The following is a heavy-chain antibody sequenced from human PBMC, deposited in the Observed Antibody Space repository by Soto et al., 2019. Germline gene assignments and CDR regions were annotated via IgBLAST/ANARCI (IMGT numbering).Heavy chain of an antibody. J-gene: IGHJ6*02. CDR2: IYYSGST. V-gene: IGHV4-61*01. Sequence: SETLSLTCTVYGGSVSSGSYYWSWIRQPPGKGLEWIGYIYYSGSTNYNPSLKSRVTISVDTSKNQFSLKLSSVTAADTAVYYCARDRTIFGVVIPNGYYYGMDVWGQGTTVTVSS. D-gene: IGHD3-3*01. CDR3: ARDRTIFGVVIPNGYYYGMDV. CDR1: GGSVSSGSYY.